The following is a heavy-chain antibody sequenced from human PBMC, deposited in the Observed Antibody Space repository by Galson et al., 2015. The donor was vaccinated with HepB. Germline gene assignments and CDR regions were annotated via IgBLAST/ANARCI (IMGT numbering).Heavy chain of an antibody. J-gene: IGHJ4*02. V-gene: IGHV3-15*01. CDR1: GFTFSNAW. D-gene: IGHD2-21*02. CDR2: IKSKTDGGTT. Sequence: SLRLSCAASGFTFSNAWMSWVRQAPGKGLEWVGRIKSKTDGGTTDYAAPVKGRFTISRDDSKNTLYLQMNSLKTEDTAVYYCTTDPGGVTPLDYWGQGTLVTVSS. CDR3: TTDPGGVTPLDY.